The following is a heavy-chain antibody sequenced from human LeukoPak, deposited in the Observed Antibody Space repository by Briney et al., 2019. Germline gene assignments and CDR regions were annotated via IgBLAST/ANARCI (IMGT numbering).Heavy chain of an antibody. CDR2: ISSSSSYI. CDR1: GFTFSSYS. V-gene: IGHV3-21*01. CDR3: AKDSGGSYFENFDY. J-gene: IGHJ4*02. Sequence: GGSLRLSCAASGFTFSSYSMNWVRQAPGKGLEWVSSISSSSSYINYADSVKGRFTISRDNAKNSLYLQMNSLRAEDTAVYYCAKDSGGSYFENFDYWGQGTLVTVSS. D-gene: IGHD1-26*01.